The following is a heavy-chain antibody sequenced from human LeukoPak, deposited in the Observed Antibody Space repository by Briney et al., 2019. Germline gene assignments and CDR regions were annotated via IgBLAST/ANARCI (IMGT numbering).Heavy chain of an antibody. D-gene: IGHD3-10*01. J-gene: IGHJ4*02. CDR1: GFTFNTYA. CDR3: AKDRGDVDPQYFDS. Sequence: GGPLRLSCAASGFTFNTYAMNWVRQAPGKGLEWVSAISGSDGSTYYADSVRGRFTISRDNSKNTLYLQMNSLRAEDTAVYYCAKDRGDVDPQYFDSWGQGTLVTVSS. CDR2: ISGSDGST. V-gene: IGHV3-23*01.